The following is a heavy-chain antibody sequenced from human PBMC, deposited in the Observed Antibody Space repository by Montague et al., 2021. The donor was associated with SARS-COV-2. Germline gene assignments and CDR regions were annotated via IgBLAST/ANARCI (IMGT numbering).Heavy chain of an antibody. CDR2: IYHTGST. V-gene: IGHV4-28*01. Sequence: SQTLSLTCAVSGYSISSSNWWCWIRQAPGRGLEWIGYIYHTGSTYYNPSLKSRVTMSVDKSNNLFSLELSSVTAVDTAVYYCAKSADHNYFLDSWGQGTPVTVSS. D-gene: IGHD5-24*01. J-gene: IGHJ4*02. CDR1: GYSISSSNW. CDR3: AKSADHNYFLDS.